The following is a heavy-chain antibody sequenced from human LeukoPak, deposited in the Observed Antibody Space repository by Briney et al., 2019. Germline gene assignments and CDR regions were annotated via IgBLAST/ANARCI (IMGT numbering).Heavy chain of an antibody. CDR2: MYAGGTT. D-gene: IGHD6-19*01. J-gene: IGHJ5*02. Sequence: GRSLRLSCAASGFTFSSYGMHWVRQAPGKGLQWVAIMYAGGTTDYSDSVRGRFHISRDSSNNTLSLQINSLRAEDTAVYYCARGSGSGWPLDRWGQGALVTVSS. CDR1: GFTFSSYG. CDR3: ARGSGSGWPLDR. V-gene: IGHV3-33*04.